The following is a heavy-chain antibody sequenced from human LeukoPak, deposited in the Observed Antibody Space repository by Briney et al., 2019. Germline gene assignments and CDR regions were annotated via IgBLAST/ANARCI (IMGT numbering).Heavy chain of an antibody. V-gene: IGHV4-61*02. CDR1: GRSDCSCNSW. Sequence: SLTLSLACTVSGRSDCSCNSWWPWIRQPVGMGLERIGRIYTSGGANYNPSLKSRVTISLDSSKNHFSLKLSSVTAADTAVYYCVRVEYDSSRFHPWGQGTLVTAS. J-gene: IGHJ5*02. CDR3: VRVEYDSSRFHP. CDR2: IYTSGGA. D-gene: IGHD3-22*01.